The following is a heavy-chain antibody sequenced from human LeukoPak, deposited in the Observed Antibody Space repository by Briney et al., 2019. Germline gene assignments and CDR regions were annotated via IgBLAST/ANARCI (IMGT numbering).Heavy chain of an antibody. V-gene: IGHV1-69*04. Sequence: ASVKVSCKASGGTFSSYAISWVRQAPGQGLEWMGRIIPILGIANYAQKFQGRVTITADKSTSTAYMELSSLRSEDTAVYYCARNTYYYDSSGYSQGYFDYWGQGTLATVSS. D-gene: IGHD3-22*01. CDR1: GGTFSSYA. CDR2: IIPILGIA. CDR3: ARNTYYYDSSGYSQGYFDY. J-gene: IGHJ4*02.